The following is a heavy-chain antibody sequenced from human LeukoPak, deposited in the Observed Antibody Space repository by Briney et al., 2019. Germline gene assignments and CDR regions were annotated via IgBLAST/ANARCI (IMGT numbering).Heavy chain of an antibody. D-gene: IGHD5-24*01. CDR1: GGSIGSYY. V-gene: IGHV4-59*01. CDR3: ARGRDGYNLSY. J-gene: IGHJ4*02. CDR2: IYYSGST. Sequence: PSETLSLTCTVSGGSIGSYYWSWIRQPPGKGLEWIAYIYYSGSTNYNPSLKSRVTISVATSKTQFSLKLSSVTAADTAVYYCARGRDGYNLSYWGQGTLVTVSS.